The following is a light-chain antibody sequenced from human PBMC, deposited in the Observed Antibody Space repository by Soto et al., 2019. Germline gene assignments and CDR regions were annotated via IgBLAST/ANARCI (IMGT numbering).Light chain of an antibody. V-gene: IGLV2-14*01. J-gene: IGLJ3*02. Sequence: QSALTQPASVSGSPGQSITISCTGTTSDVGYFNYVSWHQQHPGKAPKLMIYEVSNRPSGVSNRFSGSKSGSTASLTISGLQAEDEADYYCSSYTGSDSWVFGGGTKVTVL. CDR3: SSYTGSDSWV. CDR2: EVS. CDR1: TSDVGYFNY.